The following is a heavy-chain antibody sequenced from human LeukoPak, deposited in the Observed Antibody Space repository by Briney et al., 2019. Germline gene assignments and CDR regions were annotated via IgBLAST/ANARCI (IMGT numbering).Heavy chain of an antibody. D-gene: IGHD2-21*01. V-gene: IGHV4-59*01. CDR1: GGSISSYY. Sequence: SETLSLTCTVSGGSISSYYWSWLRQPPGKGLEWIGYIYYSGSTNYNPSLKSRVTISVDTSKNQFSLKLSSVTAADTAVYYCARGGDTEFEAWGQGTLVTVSS. CDR3: ARGGDTEFEA. CDR2: IYYSGST. J-gene: IGHJ5*02.